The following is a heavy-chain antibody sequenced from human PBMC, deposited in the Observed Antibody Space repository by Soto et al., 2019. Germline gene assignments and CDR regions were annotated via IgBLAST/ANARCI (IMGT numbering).Heavy chain of an antibody. D-gene: IGHD4-17*01. CDR1: GFTFNNYG. V-gene: IGHV3-23*01. CDR3: AKAATVVTLYYFDY. CDR2: ITDSGGST. Sequence: GGSLRLSCAASGFTFNNYGMSWVRQAPGKGLEWVSAITDSGGSTYYADSVKGRFTISRDNSKNTVYLQMNSLRAEDTAVYYCAKAATVVTLYYFDYGGQGTLVTVSS. J-gene: IGHJ4*02.